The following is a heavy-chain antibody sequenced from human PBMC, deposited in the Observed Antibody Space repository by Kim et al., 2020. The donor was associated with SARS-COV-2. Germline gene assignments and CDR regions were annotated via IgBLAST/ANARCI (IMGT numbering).Heavy chain of an antibody. J-gene: IGHJ4*02. V-gene: IGHV4-59*01. D-gene: IGHD3-22*01. Sequence: NPSPKRRVTRSVDTSKNQFSLKLSSVTAADTAVYYCARVSSSGYSDYFDYWGQGTLVTVSS. CDR3: ARVSSSGYSDYFDY.